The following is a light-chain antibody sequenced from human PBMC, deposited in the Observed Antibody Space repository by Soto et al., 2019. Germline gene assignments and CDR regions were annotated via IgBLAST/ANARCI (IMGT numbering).Light chain of an antibody. J-gene: IGLJ3*02. CDR2: EVS. CDR3: SSYTSSSTRV. V-gene: IGLV2-14*01. Sequence: QSALTQPASVSGSPGKSITISCTGTSSDVGGYNHVSWYQQHPGKAPKLMIYEVSNRPSGVSNRFSGSKSGNTASLTISGLQAEDEADYYCSSYTSSSTRVFGGGTKLTVL. CDR1: SSDVGGYNH.